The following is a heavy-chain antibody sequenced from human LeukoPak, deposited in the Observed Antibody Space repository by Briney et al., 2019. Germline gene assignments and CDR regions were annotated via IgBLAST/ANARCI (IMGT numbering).Heavy chain of an antibody. Sequence: SETLCLTCTVSGGSISSFSWSWIRQPAGKGLEWIGRLYTSGSTNYNPSLNSRVTMSVDTSKNQFSLKLSSVTAADTAVYYCANGNDYGDYYWGQGTLATVCS. J-gene: IGHJ4*02. CDR1: GGSISSFS. V-gene: IGHV4-4*07. CDR3: ANGNDYGDYY. D-gene: IGHD4-17*01. CDR2: LYTSGST.